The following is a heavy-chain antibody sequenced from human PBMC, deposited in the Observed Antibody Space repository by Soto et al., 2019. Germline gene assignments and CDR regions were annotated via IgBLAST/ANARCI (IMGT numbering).Heavy chain of an antibody. CDR1: GYTFTGYY. CDR3: ARGPLGYCSGGSCFIDY. V-gene: IGHV1-2*04. CDR2: INPNSDGT. Sequence: ASVKVSCKASGYTFTGYYMHWVRQAPGQGLEWMGWINPNSDGTNYAQKFQGWVTMTRDTSISTAYMELSRLRSDDTAVYYCARGPLGYCSGGSCFIDYWGQGILVTVSS. D-gene: IGHD2-15*01. J-gene: IGHJ4*02.